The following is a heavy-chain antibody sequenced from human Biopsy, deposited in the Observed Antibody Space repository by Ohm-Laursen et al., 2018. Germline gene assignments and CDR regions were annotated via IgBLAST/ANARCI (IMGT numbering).Heavy chain of an antibody. V-gene: IGHV4-59*02. CDR2: IYYSVMT. D-gene: IGHD4-11*01. CDR3: ARDSGILNYGNFKYYHYYGMDV. Sequence: GTLSLTCTVSGDSVTKYYWSWIRQPPGKGLEWIGHIYYSVMTNYNPSLQSRVSISVDTSRNQVSLTLSSVIAADTAVYYCARDSGILNYGNFKYYHYYGMDVWGQGTMVTVSS. CDR1: GDSVTKYY. J-gene: IGHJ6*02.